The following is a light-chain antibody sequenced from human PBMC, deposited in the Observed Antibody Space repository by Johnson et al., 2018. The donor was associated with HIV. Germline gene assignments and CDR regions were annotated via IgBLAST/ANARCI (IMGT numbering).Light chain of an antibody. CDR1: SSNIGNNY. Sequence: VLTQPPSVSAAPGQKVTISCSGSSSNIGNNYVSWYQQLPGTAPKLLIYDNNKRPSGIPDRFSGSKSGTSATLGITGLQTGDEADYYCGTWDSSLSAGEVFGTGTKGTVL. V-gene: IGLV1-51*01. CDR2: DNN. J-gene: IGLJ1*01. CDR3: GTWDSSLSAGEV.